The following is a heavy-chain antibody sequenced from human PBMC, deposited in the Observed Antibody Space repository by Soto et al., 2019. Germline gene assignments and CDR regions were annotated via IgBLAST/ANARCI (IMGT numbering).Heavy chain of an antibody. CDR3: ARFKSGWLDY. V-gene: IGHV4-59*01. D-gene: IGHD6-19*01. CDR1: GGSISSYY. CDR2: IYYSGST. J-gene: IGHJ4*02. Sequence: PSETLSLTCTVSGGSISSYYWSWIRQPPGKGLEWIGYIYYSGSTNYNPSLKSRVTISVDTSKNQFSLKLSSVTAADTAVYYCARFKSGWLDYWGQGTLVTVS.